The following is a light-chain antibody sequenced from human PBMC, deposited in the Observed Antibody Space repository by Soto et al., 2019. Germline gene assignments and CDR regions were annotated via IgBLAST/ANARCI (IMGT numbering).Light chain of an antibody. Sequence: QSVLTQPASVSGSPGQSITISCTGTSSDVGAYTSVSWYQQHPGKAPKTIIYGVTKRPSGVSKRFSGSKSGNTASLTISGLQAEDEADYYCCSYVGSNIFYVFGTGTKVTVL. J-gene: IGLJ1*01. CDR1: SSDVGAYTS. CDR3: CSYVGSNIFYV. V-gene: IGLV2-23*02. CDR2: GVT.